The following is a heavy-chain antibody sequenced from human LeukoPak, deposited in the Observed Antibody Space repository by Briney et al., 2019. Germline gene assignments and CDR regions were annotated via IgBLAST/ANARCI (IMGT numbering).Heavy chain of an antibody. Sequence: TSETLSLTCTVSGGSIRSDYWSWVRQPPGKGLEWIGYIHYSGSTNYNASLKSRVTMSVDMSKNQFSLKLTSVTAADTAVYYCARHKTYSSAWLFDSWGQGTLVTVSS. CDR2: IHYSGST. D-gene: IGHD6-19*01. CDR3: ARHKTYSSAWLFDS. J-gene: IGHJ4*02. CDR1: GGSIRSDY. V-gene: IGHV4-59*01.